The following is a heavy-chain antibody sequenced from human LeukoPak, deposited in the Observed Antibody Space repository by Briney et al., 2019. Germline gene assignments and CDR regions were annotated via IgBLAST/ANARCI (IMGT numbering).Heavy chain of an antibody. CDR1: GYTFTSYG. J-gene: IGHJ5*02. Sequence: ASVKVSCKASGYTFTSYGISWVRQAPGQGLEWMGWISAYNGNTNYAQKLQGRVTITADESTSTAYMELSSLRSEDTAAYYCASTLGSGWLNWFDPWGQGTLVTVSS. CDR3: ASTLGSGWLNWFDP. V-gene: IGHV1-18*01. D-gene: IGHD6-19*01. CDR2: ISAYNGNT.